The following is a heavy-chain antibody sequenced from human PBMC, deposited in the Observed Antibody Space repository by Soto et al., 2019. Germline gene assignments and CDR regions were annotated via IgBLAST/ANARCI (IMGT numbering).Heavy chain of an antibody. CDR3: ARELGFPMVRD. D-gene: IGHD3-10*01. J-gene: IGHJ4*02. CDR2: IIPIFGTT. V-gene: IGHV1-69*05. CDR1: GGTFSSYA. Sequence: GASVKVSCKASGGTFSSYAISWVRQAPGQGLEWMGGIIPIFGTTNYAQKFQGRVTITRDTSASTAYMELSSLRSEDTAVYYCARELGFPMVRDWGQGTLVTVSS.